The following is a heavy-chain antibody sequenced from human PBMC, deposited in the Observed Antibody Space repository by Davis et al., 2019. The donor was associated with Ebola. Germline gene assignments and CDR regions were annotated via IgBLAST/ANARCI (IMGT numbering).Heavy chain of an antibody. CDR3: GRGVGITIFGLAQYFDL. Sequence: PGGSLRLSCAASGFTFSSYWMSWVRQAPGRGLEWVSTFSSRGGDTYFADSVRGRFTFSSDNSKNTLFLQMNSLRAEDTAIYYCGRGVGITIFGLAQYFDLWGRGTLVTVSS. D-gene: IGHD3-3*01. CDR2: FSSRGGDT. J-gene: IGHJ2*01. CDR1: GFTFSSYW. V-gene: IGHV3-23*01.